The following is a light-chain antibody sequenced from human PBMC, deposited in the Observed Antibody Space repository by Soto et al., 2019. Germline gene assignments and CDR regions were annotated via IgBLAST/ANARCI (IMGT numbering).Light chain of an antibody. Sequence: AIQLTQSPSSLSASVGDRVTITCRASQGISSALAWYQQKPGKAPKLLIYDASSLESGVPSRFSGSGSGTDFPRTISSLQPEDFATYYCQQFNSYPWTFGEGTKVEIK. CDR2: DAS. J-gene: IGKJ1*01. V-gene: IGKV1-13*02. CDR3: QQFNSYPWT. CDR1: QGISSA.